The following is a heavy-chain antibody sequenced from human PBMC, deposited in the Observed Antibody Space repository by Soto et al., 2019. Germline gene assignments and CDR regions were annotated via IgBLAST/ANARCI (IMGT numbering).Heavy chain of an antibody. CDR3: ARIGWGGDS. Sequence: QVQLQESGPGLVKPSETLSLTCSVSGGSVRTGSYHWSWIRQPPGKGLEWIGFIPNNGSPDYNPSLQSRVVVAIDRSKNQFSLEVNSVTAADTAVYFCARIGWGGDSWGQGILVTVSS. J-gene: IGHJ4*02. D-gene: IGHD7-27*01. CDR1: GGSVRTGSYH. CDR2: IPNNGSP. V-gene: IGHV4-61*01.